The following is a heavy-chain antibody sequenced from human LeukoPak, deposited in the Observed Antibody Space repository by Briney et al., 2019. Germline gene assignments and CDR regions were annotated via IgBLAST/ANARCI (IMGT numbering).Heavy chain of an antibody. J-gene: IGHJ4*02. CDR3: AKDSAPPYSGSYYPDY. D-gene: IGHD1-26*01. V-gene: IGHV3-30*18. Sequence: GGSLRLSCAASGFTFSSYGMHWVRQAAGKGLEWVAVISYDGSNKYYADSVKGRFTISRDNSKNTLYLQMNSLRAEDTAVYYCAKDSAPPYSGSYYPDYWGQGTLVTVSS. CDR2: ISYDGSNK. CDR1: GFTFSSYG.